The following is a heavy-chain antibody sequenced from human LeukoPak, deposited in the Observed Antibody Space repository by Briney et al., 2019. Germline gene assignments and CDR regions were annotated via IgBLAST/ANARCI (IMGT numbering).Heavy chain of an antibody. V-gene: IGHV3-30*18. CDR3: AKENISSPYYFDY. Sequence: GGSLRLSCAASGFTFSSYGMHWVRQAPGKGLEWVAVISYDGSNKYYADSVKGRFTISRDNSKDTLYLQMNSLRAEDTAVYYCAKENISSPYYFDYWGQGTLVTVSS. D-gene: IGHD2/OR15-2a*01. J-gene: IGHJ4*02. CDR2: ISYDGSNK. CDR1: GFTFSSYG.